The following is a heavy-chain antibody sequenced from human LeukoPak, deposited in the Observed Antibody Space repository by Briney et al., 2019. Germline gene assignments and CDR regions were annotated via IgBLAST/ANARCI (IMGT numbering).Heavy chain of an antibody. CDR3: ARDGVVATRY. CDR1: GFTFSRYA. D-gene: IGHD3-22*01. CDR2: ISGRDGST. Sequence: GGSLRLSCAASGFTFSRYAMSWVRQAPGKGLEWVSGISGRDGSTYYADSVRGRFTISRDNSKNTLYLQMNSLRAEDTAVYYCARDGVVATRYWGQGTLVTVSS. V-gene: IGHV3-23*01. J-gene: IGHJ4*02.